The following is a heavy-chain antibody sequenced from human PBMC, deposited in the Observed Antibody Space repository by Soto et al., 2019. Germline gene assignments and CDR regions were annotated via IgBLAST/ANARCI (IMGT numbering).Heavy chain of an antibody. CDR1: GYTFTCHT. CDR2: IGPSSGNT. CDR3: ARDTGNFFDY. J-gene: IGHJ4*02. V-gene: IGHV1-18*01. Sequence: PGDSVKVSCKASGYTFTCHTVSWVRQAPGQGLEWVGWIGPSSGNTDSARNLQGRVTMTTDTSTSTAYMELRSLRSDDTAVYYCARDTGNFFDYWGQVTLVTVSS.